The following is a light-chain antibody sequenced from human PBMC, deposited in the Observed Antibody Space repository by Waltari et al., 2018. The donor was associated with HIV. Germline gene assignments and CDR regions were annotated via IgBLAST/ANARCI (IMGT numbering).Light chain of an antibody. J-gene: IGLJ2*01. CDR2: EVS. V-gene: IGLV2-23*02. CDR3: CSYAGSHVV. Sequence: QSALTQPPSVYGSPGHPIPISCSGTSSDVGANNLVSWYQQRPGKAPKLMIYEVSKRPSGVSNRFSGSKSGNTASLTISGHQAEDDADYCCCSYAGSHVVFGGGTKLTVL. CDR1: SSDVGANNL.